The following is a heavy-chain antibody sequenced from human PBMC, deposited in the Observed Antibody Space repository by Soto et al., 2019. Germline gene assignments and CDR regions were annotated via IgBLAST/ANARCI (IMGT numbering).Heavy chain of an antibody. J-gene: IGHJ6*02. V-gene: IGHV4-59*08. CDR2: MGYNGFT. D-gene: IGHD3-10*01. Sequence: QVQLQESGPGLVKPSETLSLTCTISGGPMNNYYCSWFRQPRGQGLEWIGYMGYNGFTRYNPSLRSRVAISLDTAKTQFSLNLSSVTAADTALYYCARQGFSELHGLVDVWGQGITVTVSS. CDR3: ARQGFSELHGLVDV. CDR1: GGPMNNYY.